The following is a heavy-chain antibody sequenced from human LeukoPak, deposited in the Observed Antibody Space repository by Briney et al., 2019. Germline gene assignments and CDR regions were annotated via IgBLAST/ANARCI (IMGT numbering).Heavy chain of an antibody. J-gene: IGHJ5*02. CDR3: ARVETYYDFWSGYTNWFDP. CDR2: IHWNGGST. CDR1: GFSFDDYG. D-gene: IGHD3-3*01. Sequence: AESLRLSCAVSGFSFDDYGMSWVRQAPGKGLEWVSGIHWNGGSTVYADSVKGRFTISRDNAKNSLYLQISSLRAEDTALYHCARVETYYDFWSGYTNWFDPWGQGTLVPVSS. V-gene: IGHV3-20*01.